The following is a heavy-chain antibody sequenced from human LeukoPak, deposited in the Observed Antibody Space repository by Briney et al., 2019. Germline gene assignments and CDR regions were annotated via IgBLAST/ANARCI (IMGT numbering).Heavy chain of an antibody. Sequence: PSETLSLTCAVYGGSFSGNYWSWIRQPPGKGLDWIGEVNHSGSTSYNPSLKSRVTISVDTSKNQFSLKPSSVTAADTAVYYCARLYGSGSYYRHWGQGALVTVSS. CDR2: VNHSGST. D-gene: IGHD3-10*01. CDR3: ARLYGSGSYYRH. V-gene: IGHV4-34*01. CDR1: GGSFSGNY. J-gene: IGHJ4*02.